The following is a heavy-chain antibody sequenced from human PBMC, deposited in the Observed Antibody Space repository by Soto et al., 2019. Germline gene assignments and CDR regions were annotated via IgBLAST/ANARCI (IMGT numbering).Heavy chain of an antibody. V-gene: IGHV4-39*01. J-gene: IGHJ5*02. CDR3: ATLTGGEKNWFDP. D-gene: IGHD1-20*01. CDR1: GGSISSSSYY. CDR2: IYYSGST. Sequence: QLQLQESGPGLVKPSETLSLTCTVSGGSISSSSYYWGWIRQPPGKGLEWIGSIYYSGSTYYNPSLKSRVTLSVDTSKNQFSLKLSSVTAADTAVYYCATLTGGEKNWFDPWGQGTLVTVSS.